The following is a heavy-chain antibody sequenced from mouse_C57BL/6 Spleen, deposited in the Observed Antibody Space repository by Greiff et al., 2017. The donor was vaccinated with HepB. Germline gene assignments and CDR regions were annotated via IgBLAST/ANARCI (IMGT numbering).Heavy chain of an antibody. CDR2: IDPEDGET. Sequence: VQLKQSGAELVKPGASVKLSCTASGFNIKDYYMHWVKQRTEQGLECIGRIDPEDGETKYAPKFQGKATITADTSSNTAYLQLSSLTSEDTAVYYCGWLPYGYYYAMDYWGQGTSVTVSS. CDR3: GWLPYGYYYAMDY. V-gene: IGHV14-2*01. J-gene: IGHJ4*01. CDR1: GFNIKDYY. D-gene: IGHD2-3*01.